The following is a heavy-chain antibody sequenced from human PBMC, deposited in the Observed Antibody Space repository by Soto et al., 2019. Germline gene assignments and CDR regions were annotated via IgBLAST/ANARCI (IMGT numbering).Heavy chain of an antibody. D-gene: IGHD1-26*01. CDR1: GHTLSELF. J-gene: IGHJ4*02. CDR3: AAGVPQWELLQY. V-gene: IGHV1-24*01. CDR2: FDPEEGNT. Sequence: QVQLVQSGTEVKKPGASVKVSCKVSGHTLSELFVHWVRQAPGKGLEWLGGFDPEEGNTVYAHNFKGRVTMTDDSSTDTAYLALSSLRSADTAVYYCAAGVPQWELLQYWGQGTLLTVSS.